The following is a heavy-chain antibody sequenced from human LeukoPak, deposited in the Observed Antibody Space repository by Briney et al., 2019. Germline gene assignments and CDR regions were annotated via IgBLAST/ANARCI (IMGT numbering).Heavy chain of an antibody. D-gene: IGHD4-17*01. Sequence: ASVKVSCKASGYTFTSYGISWVRQAPGQGLDWMGWISAYNGNTNCAQKLQGRVTMTTDTSTSTAYMELRSLRSDDTAVYYCARNPGADYGDYSSNFDYWGQGTLVTVSS. V-gene: IGHV1-18*01. J-gene: IGHJ4*02. CDR1: GYTFTSYG. CDR2: ISAYNGNT. CDR3: ARNPGADYGDYSSNFDY.